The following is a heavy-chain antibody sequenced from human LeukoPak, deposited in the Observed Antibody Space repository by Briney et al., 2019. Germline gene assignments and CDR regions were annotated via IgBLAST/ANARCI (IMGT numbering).Heavy chain of an antibody. J-gene: IGHJ3*02. CDR3: ARWGGTLNAFDI. V-gene: IGHV4-59*08. CDR2: THYTGET. D-gene: IGHD3-10*01. Sequence: TSETLSLTCSVSGDSITSYYWNWIRQPPGKGLEWIGYTHYTGETTYNPSLRSRVTTSVDTSKNQFSLHLSSVTAADTAVYYCARWGGTLNAFDIWGQGTMVTVSS. CDR1: GDSITSYY.